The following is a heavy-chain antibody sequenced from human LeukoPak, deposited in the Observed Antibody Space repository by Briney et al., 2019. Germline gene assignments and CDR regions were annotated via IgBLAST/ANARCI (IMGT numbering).Heavy chain of an antibody. Sequence: SETLSLTCTVSGGSISSYYWSWIRQPPGKGLEWIWYIYYSGSTNYNPSLKSRVTISVDTSKNQFSLKLSSVTAADTAVYYCARGEGLLHTLDYWGQGTLVTVSS. J-gene: IGHJ4*02. CDR1: GGSISSYY. CDR2: IYYSGST. CDR3: ARGEGLLHTLDY. D-gene: IGHD1-26*01. V-gene: IGHV4-59*01.